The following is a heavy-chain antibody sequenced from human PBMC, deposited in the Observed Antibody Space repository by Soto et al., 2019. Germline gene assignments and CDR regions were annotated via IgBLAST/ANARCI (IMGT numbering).Heavy chain of an antibody. D-gene: IGHD3-10*01. CDR3: ARDTTRFGYYALDV. J-gene: IGHJ6*02. V-gene: IGHV3-33*01. CDR2: IWYDGTNE. Sequence: GGSLRLSCAASGFTFTNYGFHWVRQAPGKGLEWVAMIWYDGTNEYYADSVTGRFSISRDNSKNTVHLQMNSLRVDDTAIYYCARDTTRFGYYALDVWGQGTTVTVSS. CDR1: GFTFTNYG.